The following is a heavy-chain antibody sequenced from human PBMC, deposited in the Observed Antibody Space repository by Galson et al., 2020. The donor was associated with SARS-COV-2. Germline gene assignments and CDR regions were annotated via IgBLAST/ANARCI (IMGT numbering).Heavy chain of an antibody. CDR3: ARFPTIAAPGSGYFYGLDL. CDR2: IYYSGST. CDR1: GGYISSYF. D-gene: IGHD6-13*01. J-gene: IGHJ6*02. V-gene: IGHV4-59*08. Sequence: SETLSLTCTVSGGYISSYFWSWIRQPPGKGLEWIGYIYYSGSTNFSPSLKSRVTMSADTSKNQLSLKLTSVTAADTAVYYCARFPTIAAPGSGYFYGLDLWGQGTTVTVSS.